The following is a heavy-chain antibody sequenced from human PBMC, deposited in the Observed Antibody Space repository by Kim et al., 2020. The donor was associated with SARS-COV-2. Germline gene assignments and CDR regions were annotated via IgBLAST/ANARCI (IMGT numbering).Heavy chain of an antibody. V-gene: IGHV3-48*02. CDR2: ITSDEKTI. CDR1: GFTFHIHS. J-gene: IGHJ4*02. CDR3: ARSVAGRFDY. D-gene: IGHD6-13*01. Sequence: GGSLRLSCAASGFTFHIHSMNWVRQTPVKGLEWVSYITSDEKTIYYADAVRGRFTISRDNAKNLAYLHMNSLRDEDTAIYYCARSVAGRFDYWGQGALVTVSS.